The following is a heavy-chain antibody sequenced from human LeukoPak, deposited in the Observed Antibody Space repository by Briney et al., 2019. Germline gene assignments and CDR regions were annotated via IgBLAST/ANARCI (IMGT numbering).Heavy chain of an antibody. D-gene: IGHD2-15*01. CDR2: ISSNGGST. CDR3: ARDNHLGYCSGGSCYGHDY. CDR1: GFTFSRYA. J-gene: IGHJ4*02. Sequence: GGSLRLSCAASGFTFSRYAMHWVRQAPGKGLESVSAISSNGGSTYYANSVKGRFTISRDNSKNTLYLQMNSLRAEDTAVYYCARDNHLGYCSGGSCYGHDYWGQGTLVTVSS. V-gene: IGHV3-64*01.